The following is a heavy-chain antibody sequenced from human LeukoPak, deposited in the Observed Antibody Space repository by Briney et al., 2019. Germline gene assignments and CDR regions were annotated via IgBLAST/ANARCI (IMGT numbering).Heavy chain of an antibody. CDR2: INPNSGGT. Sequence: ASVKVSCKASGYTFTGYYMHWVRQAPGQGLEWMGRINPNSGGTNYAQKFQGRVTMTRDTSISTAYMELSRLRSDDTAVYYCARRATRFRELLFYFDYWGQGTLVTVSS. CDR1: GYTFTGYY. J-gene: IGHJ4*02. D-gene: IGHD3-10*01. CDR3: ARRATRFRELLFYFDY. V-gene: IGHV1-2*06.